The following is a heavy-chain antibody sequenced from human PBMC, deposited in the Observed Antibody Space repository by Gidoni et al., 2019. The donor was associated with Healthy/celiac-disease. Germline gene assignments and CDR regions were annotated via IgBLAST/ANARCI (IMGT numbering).Heavy chain of an antibody. CDR1: GGAISSSGYY. CDR2: IYYSGST. D-gene: IGHD3-3*01. V-gene: IGHV4-39*01. Sequence: QLQLQESGPGLVKPSETLSLTCTVSGGAISSSGYYWGWIRPPPGMGLEWIGSIYYSGSTYYNPSLKSRVTISVDTSKNQFSLRLSSVTAADTAVYYCASHLDYNFWSGFPRGMGDMDVWGQGTTVTVSS. J-gene: IGHJ6*02. CDR3: ASHLDYNFWSGFPRGMGDMDV.